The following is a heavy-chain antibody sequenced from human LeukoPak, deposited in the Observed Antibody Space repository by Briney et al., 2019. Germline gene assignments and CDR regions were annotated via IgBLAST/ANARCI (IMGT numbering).Heavy chain of an antibody. Sequence: ASVKVSCKASGGTFSSYTISWVRQAPGQGLEWMGRIIPILGIANYAQKFQGRVTITADKSTSTAYMELSSLRSEDTAVYYCARGGPVDVVRGSNWFDPWGQGTLVTVSS. J-gene: IGHJ5*02. CDR2: IIPILGIA. D-gene: IGHD3-10*01. CDR1: GGTFSSYT. CDR3: ARGGPVDVVRGSNWFDP. V-gene: IGHV1-69*02.